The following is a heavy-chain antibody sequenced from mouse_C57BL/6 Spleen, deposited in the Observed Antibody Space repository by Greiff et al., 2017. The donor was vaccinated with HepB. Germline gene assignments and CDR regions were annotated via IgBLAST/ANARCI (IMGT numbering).Heavy chain of an antibody. V-gene: IGHV5-4*01. D-gene: IGHD3-2*02. CDR3: AREGVQATFYAMDY. J-gene: IGHJ4*01. Sequence: EVQLVESGGGLVKPGGSLKLSCAASGFTFSSYAMSWVRQTPEKRLEWVATISDGGSYTYYPDNVKGRFTISRDNAKNNLYLQMSHLKSEDTAMYYCAREGVQATFYAMDYWGQGTSVTVSS. CDR1: GFTFSSYA. CDR2: ISDGGSYT.